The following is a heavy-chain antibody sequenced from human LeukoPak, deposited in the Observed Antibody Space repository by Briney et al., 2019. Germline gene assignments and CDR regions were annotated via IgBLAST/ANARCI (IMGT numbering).Heavy chain of an antibody. J-gene: IGHJ5*02. CDR3: ERSEMPYSFNNYWFDP. CDR1: GYIFSNYW. D-gene: IGHD5/OR15-5a*01. Sequence: GESLKISCKGSGYIFSNYWIGWVRQMPGKGLEWMGIIYPGDSDTRYSPSFQGQVTISVDRSISTAYLQWSSLKASDSAMYYCERSEMPYSFNNYWFDPWGPGTLVTVSS. V-gene: IGHV5-51*01. CDR2: IYPGDSDT.